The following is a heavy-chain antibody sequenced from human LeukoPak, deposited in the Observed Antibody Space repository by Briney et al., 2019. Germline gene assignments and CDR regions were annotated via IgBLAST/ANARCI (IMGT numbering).Heavy chain of an antibody. D-gene: IGHD2-15*01. V-gene: IGHV3-23*01. CDR2: ISGSGGST. J-gene: IGHJ6*02. CDR3: ASLTSAGPSDYYYGMDV. CDR1: GFTFSSYA. Sequence: TGGSLRLSWAASGFTFSSYAMSWVRQAPGKGLEWVSAISGSGGSTYYADSVKGRFTISRDNSKNTLYLQMNSLRAEDTAVYYCASLTSAGPSDYYYGMDVWGQGTTVTVSS.